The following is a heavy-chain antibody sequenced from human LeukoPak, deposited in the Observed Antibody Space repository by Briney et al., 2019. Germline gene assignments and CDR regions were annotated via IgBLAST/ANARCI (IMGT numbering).Heavy chain of an antibody. J-gene: IGHJ4*02. V-gene: IGHV4-59*08. CDR2: IYYTGST. CDR1: GGSINTYY. D-gene: IGHD4-23*01. CDR3: ARRTVVLDY. Sequence: SETLSLTCTVSGGSINTYYWTWVRQPPGKGLEWVGYIYYTGSTTYNPSLESRVTISVDTSKNQFSLKLTSVTAADTAFYYCARRTVVLDYWGQGTLVTVSS.